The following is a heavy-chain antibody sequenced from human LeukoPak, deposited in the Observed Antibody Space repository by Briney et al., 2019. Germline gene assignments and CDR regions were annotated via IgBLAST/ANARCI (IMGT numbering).Heavy chain of an antibody. CDR3: ARVVRVKVGAASGI. Sequence: GASVKVSCKASGGTFSSYAISWVRQAPGQGLEWMGRIIPILGIANYAQKFQGRVTITADKSTSTAYMELSSLRSEDTAVYYCARVVRVKVGAASGIWGQGTMVTVSS. D-gene: IGHD1-26*01. J-gene: IGHJ3*02. CDR2: IIPILGIA. V-gene: IGHV1-69*04. CDR1: GGTFSSYA.